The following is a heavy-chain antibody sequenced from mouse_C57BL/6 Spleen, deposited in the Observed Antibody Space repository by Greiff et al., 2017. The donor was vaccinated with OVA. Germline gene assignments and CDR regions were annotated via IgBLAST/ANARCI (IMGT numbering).Heavy chain of an antibody. CDR1: GYSITSGYY. J-gene: IGHJ4*01. Sequence: EVQLVESGPGLVKPSQSLSLTCSVPGYSITSGYYWNWIRQFPGNKLEWMGYISYDGSNNYNPSLKNQISITRDTSKNQFFLKLNSVTTEDTATYYCARGDYGRSYAMDYWGQGTSVTVSS. D-gene: IGHD1-1*01. V-gene: IGHV3-6*01. CDR2: ISYDGSN. CDR3: ARGDYGRSYAMDY.